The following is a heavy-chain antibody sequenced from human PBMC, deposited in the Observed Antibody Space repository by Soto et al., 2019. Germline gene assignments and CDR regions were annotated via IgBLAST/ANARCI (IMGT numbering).Heavy chain of an antibody. Sequence: QVQLQQWGADVLKPSETLSLTCVVNGGSFSGYYWSWIRQSPGKGLEWIGEINDSGITDSNPSLEGRVTISVDMSKNQFSLNLNSVTAADSAVYHCARGRSSVPDRRGIGYYGLDVWGQGTTVTVSS. CDR2: INDSGIT. J-gene: IGHJ6*02. CDR3: ARGRSSVPDRRGIGYYGLDV. V-gene: IGHV4-34*01. CDR1: GGSFSGYY. D-gene: IGHD6-6*01.